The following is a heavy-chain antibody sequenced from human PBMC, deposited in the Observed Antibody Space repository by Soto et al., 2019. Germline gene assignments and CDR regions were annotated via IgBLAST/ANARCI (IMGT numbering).Heavy chain of an antibody. V-gene: IGHV4-30-4*01. J-gene: IGHJ4*02. CDR1: GGSISSGDYY. CDR3: ARERRSDAAIDY. Sequence: SETLSLTCTVSGGSISSGDYYWSWIRQPPGKGLEWIGYIYYSGSTYYNPSLKSRVTISVDTSKNQFSLKLSSVTAADTAVYYCARERRSDAAIDYWGQGTLVTVSS. CDR2: IYYSGST.